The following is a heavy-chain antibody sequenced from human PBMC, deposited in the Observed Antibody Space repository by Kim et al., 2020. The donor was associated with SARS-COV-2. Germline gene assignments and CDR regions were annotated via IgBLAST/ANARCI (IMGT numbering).Heavy chain of an antibody. Sequence: GGSLRLSCAASGFTFSSYAMSWVRQAPGKGLEWVSAISGSGGSTYYADSVKGRFTISRENSKNTLYLQMNSLRAEDTAVYYCASDTTGYSSGWYPESMDVWGQGTTVTVSS. CDR2: ISGSGGST. V-gene: IGHV3-23*01. CDR1: GFTFSSYA. J-gene: IGHJ6*02. D-gene: IGHD6-19*01. CDR3: ASDTTGYSSGWYPESMDV.